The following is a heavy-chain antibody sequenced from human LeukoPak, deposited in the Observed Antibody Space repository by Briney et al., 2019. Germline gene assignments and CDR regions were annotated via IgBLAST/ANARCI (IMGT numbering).Heavy chain of an antibody. V-gene: IGHV4-61*02. D-gene: IGHD3-22*01. CDR1: GGSISSGSYY. CDR3: VRQGTNSGYYLLDY. J-gene: IGHJ4*02. CDR2: IYTSGST. Sequence: SETLSLTCTVTGGSISSGSYYWSWIRQPAGKGLEWIGRIYTSGSTNYNPSLKSRVTMSVDPSKNQFSLKLTSVTVAGTATYYCVRQGTNSGYYLLDYWGQGHPVIVSS.